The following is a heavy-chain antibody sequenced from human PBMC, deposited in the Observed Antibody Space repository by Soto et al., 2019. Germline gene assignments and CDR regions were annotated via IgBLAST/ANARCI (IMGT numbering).Heavy chain of an antibody. CDR3: ARDTVAGTSFDY. V-gene: IGHV4-31*03. D-gene: IGHD6-19*01. CDR1: GGSISSGGYY. CDR2: IYYSGST. J-gene: IGHJ4*02. Sequence: PSETLSLTCTVSGGSISSGGYYWSWIRQHPGKGLEWIGYIYYSGSTYYNPSLTSRVTISVDTSKNQFSLKLSSVTAADTAVYYCARDTVAGTSFDYWGQGTLVTVSS.